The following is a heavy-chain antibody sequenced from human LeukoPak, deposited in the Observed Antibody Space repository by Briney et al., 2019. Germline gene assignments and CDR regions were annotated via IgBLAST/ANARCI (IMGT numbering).Heavy chain of an antibody. CDR1: GFTVRSYS. D-gene: IGHD3-22*01. V-gene: IGHV3-21*04. J-gene: IGHJ4*02. Sequence: GSLRLSCAASGFTVRSYSMDWVRQAPGKGLEWVSSINSGSSYIYYADSVKGRFTISRDNSKDTLYLQINSLRAEDTAVYYCAEPAQRTGGGYYGGLVFGDFAYWGQGTLVTVSS. CDR3: AEPAQRTGGGYYGGLVFGDFAY. CDR2: INSGSSYI.